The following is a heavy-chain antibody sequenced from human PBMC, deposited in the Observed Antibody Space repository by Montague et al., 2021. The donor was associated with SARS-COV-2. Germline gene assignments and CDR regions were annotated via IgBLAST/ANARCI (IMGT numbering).Heavy chain of an antibody. CDR3: ARDLDIVVVPAAAPYYYYGMDI. J-gene: IGHJ6*02. V-gene: IGHV3-21*01. CDR1: GFTFSSYS. CDR2: ISSSSSYI. D-gene: IGHD2-2*01. Sequence: SLRLSCAASGFTFSSYSMNWVRQAPGKGLEWVSSISSSSSYIYYADSVKGRFTISRDNAKNSLYLQMNSLRAEDTAAYYCARDLDIVVVPAAAPYYYYGMDIWGQGTTVTVSS.